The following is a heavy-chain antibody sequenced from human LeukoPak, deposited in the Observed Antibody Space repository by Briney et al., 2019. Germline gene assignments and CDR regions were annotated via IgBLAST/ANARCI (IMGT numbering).Heavy chain of an antibody. J-gene: IGHJ4*02. Sequence: GGSLRLSCAASGFTFSSYSMNWVRQAPGKGLEWVSYISSGSSTIYYADSVKGRFTISRDNAKNSLYLQMNSLRAEDTAVYYCARDPGYSSGWSDYWGQGTLVTVSS. D-gene: IGHD6-19*01. CDR3: ARDPGYSSGWSDY. CDR1: GFTFSSYS. V-gene: IGHV3-48*01. CDR2: ISSGSSTI.